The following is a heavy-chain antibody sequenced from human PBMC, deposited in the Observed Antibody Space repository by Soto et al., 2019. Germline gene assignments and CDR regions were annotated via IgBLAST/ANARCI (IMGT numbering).Heavy chain of an antibody. CDR2: IYYSENT. V-gene: IGHV4-59*04. CDR1: GGSFSGYY. Sequence: SETLSLTCAVYGGSFSGYYWSLIRQPPGKGLEWIGYIYYSENTYYNPSLESRVTMSLDTSKNQFSLKLSSATAADTAVYYCVSYCGADCYPWDFDSWGQGTPVTVSS. CDR3: VSYCGADCYPWDFDS. J-gene: IGHJ4*02. D-gene: IGHD2-21*02.